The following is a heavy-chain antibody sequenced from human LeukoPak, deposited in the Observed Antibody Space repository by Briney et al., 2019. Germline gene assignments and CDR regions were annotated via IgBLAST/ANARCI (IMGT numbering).Heavy chain of an antibody. CDR3: ARGESAAGPTTNWFDP. D-gene: IGHD6-13*01. CDR1: GGSISSYY. V-gene: IGHV3-11*05. J-gene: IGHJ5*02. Sequence: LSLTCTVSGGSISSYYWSWIRQAPGKGLEWVSYISSSSSYTNYADSVKGRFTISRDNAKNSLYLQMNSLRAEDTAVYYCARGESAAGPTTNWFDPWGQGTLVTVSS. CDR2: ISSSSSYT.